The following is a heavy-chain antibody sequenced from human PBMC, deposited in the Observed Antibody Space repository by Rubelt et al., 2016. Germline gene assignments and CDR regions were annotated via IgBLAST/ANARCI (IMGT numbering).Heavy chain of an antibody. V-gene: IGHV3-7*04. CDR3: ARCHVITEEQWLAPDYFDY. Sequence: KGRFTISRDNAKNSLYLQMNSLRAEDTAVYYCARCHVITEEQWLAPDYFDYWGQGTLVTVSS. J-gene: IGHJ4*02. D-gene: IGHD6-19*01.